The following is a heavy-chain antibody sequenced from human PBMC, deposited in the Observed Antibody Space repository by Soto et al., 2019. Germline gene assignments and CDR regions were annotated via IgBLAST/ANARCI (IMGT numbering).Heavy chain of an antibody. V-gene: IGHV3-23*01. CDR2: ISASGGRT. D-gene: IGHD2-2*01. CDR3: AKASYATPTDQGQLDH. J-gene: IGHJ4*02. Sequence: EVQLLESGGTLVQPGGSLRLSCVASGFSFSTCAMSWVRQAPGKGLEWVSGISASGGRTYFADSVKGRFTVSRDNSNNTLFLQLNRLRDDDTAVYYCAKASYATPTDQGQLDHWGQGTLVTVSS. CDR1: GFSFSTCA.